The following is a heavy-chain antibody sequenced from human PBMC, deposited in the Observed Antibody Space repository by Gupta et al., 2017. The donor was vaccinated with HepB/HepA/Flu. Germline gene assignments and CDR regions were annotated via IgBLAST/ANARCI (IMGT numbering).Heavy chain of an antibody. CDR3: ARHFSSGWYAIGY. V-gene: IGHV4-39*01. Sequence: QVQLQESGPGLVKPSETLSLTCTVSSGSLRNSNNYWGWIRQPPGKGLQWIGSIYFTGSTYYNPSLKSRVTISLDTSKSQFSLKVSSVTAXDTAVYYCARHFSSGWYAIGYWGQGSLVTVSS. D-gene: IGHD6-19*01. CDR2: IYFTGST. CDR1: SGSLRNSNNY. J-gene: IGHJ4*02.